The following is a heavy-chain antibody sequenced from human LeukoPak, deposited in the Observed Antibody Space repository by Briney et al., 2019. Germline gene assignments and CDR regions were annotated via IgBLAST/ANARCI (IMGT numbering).Heavy chain of an antibody. V-gene: IGHV4-4*07. CDR1: GGSISSYY. CDR3: ARDIVVAPAAIRANWFDP. J-gene: IGHJ5*02. CDR2: IYTSGST. Sequence: SETLSLTCTVSGGSISSYYWSWIRQPAGKGLEWIGRIYTSGSTNYNPSLKSRVTMSVDTSKNQFSLKLSSVTAADTAVYYCARDIVVAPAAIRANWFDPWGQGTLVAVSS. D-gene: IGHD2-2*02.